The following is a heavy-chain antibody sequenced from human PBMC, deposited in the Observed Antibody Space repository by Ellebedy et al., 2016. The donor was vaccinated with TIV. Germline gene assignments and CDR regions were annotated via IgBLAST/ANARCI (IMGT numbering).Heavy chain of an antibody. CDR1: GFTFTNYW. CDR2: SDQEGSGT. J-gene: IGHJ3*02. Sequence: GESLKISCAASGFTFTNYWMHWVRQVPGKGLVWVARSDQEGSGTSYADSVKGRFTISRDNAKNTLYLQMNSLRAEDTAVYYCPTVFEIWGQGTVVTVSS. CDR3: PTVFEI. V-gene: IGHV3-74*01.